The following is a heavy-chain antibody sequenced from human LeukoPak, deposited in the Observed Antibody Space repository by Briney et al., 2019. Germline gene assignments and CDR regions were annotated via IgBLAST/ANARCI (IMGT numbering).Heavy chain of an antibody. D-gene: IGHD3-10*01. CDR1: GGSISSSSYY. Sequence: PSETLSLTCTVSGGSISSSSYYWGWIRQPPGKGLEWIGSIYYSGSTYYNPSLKSRVTISVDTSKNQFSLKVSSVTAADTAVYYCARAGGLVAGDAFDIWGQGTMVTVSS. J-gene: IGHJ3*02. V-gene: IGHV4-39*07. CDR3: ARAGGLVAGDAFDI. CDR2: IYYSGST.